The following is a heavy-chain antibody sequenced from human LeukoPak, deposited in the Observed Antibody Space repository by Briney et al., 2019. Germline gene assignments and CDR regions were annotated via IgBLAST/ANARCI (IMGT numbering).Heavy chain of an antibody. V-gene: IGHV1-69*13. D-gene: IGHD3-22*01. CDR2: IIPIFGTA. CDR1: GGTFSSYA. Sequence: SVKVSCKASGGTFSSYAISWVRQAPGQGLEWMGGIIPIFGTANYAQKFQGRVTITADESTRTAYMELSSLTSEDTAVYYCASGYYDSSGYYPPFDYWGQGTLVTVSS. J-gene: IGHJ4*02. CDR3: ASGYYDSSGYYPPFDY.